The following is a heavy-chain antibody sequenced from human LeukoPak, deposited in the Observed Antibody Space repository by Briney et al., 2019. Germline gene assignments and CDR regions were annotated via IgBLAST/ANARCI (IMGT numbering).Heavy chain of an antibody. J-gene: IGHJ4*02. V-gene: IGHV3-21*01. CDR3: ARDDAGSRDGYNAPNDY. Sequence: GGSLRLSCAASGFTFSSYSMNWVRQAPGKGLEWGSSISSSSSYIYYADSVKGRFTISRDNAKNSLYMQMNSLRAEDTAVYYCARDDAGSRDGYNAPNDYWGQGTLVTVSS. D-gene: IGHD5-24*01. CDR1: GFTFSSYS. CDR2: ISSSSSYI.